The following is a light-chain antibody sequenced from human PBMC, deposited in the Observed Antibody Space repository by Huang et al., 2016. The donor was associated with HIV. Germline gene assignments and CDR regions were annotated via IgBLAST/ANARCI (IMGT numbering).Light chain of an antibody. CDR3: QQYNTWPPRYT. CDR1: QSLSGH. Sequence: EIVLTQSPATLSVSPGGRAALSCRASQSLSGHVAWYQQKPGQAPRLLSYGASTRATGIPARFSGNGSGTEFTLTISSLQSEDLAVYYCQQYNTWPPRYTFGQGTKLDIK. V-gene: IGKV3-15*01. CDR2: GAS. J-gene: IGKJ2*01.